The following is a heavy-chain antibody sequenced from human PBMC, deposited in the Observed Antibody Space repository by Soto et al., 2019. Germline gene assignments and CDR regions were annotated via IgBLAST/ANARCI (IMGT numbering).Heavy chain of an antibody. J-gene: IGHJ3*02. V-gene: IGHV3-49*03. CDR2: IRSKAYGGTT. CDR1: GFTFGDYA. D-gene: IGHD3-22*01. CDR3: TRDGDRDFDAFDI. Sequence: GGSLRLSCTASGFTFGDYAMSWFRQAPGKGLEWVGFIRSKAYGGTTEYAASVKGRFTISRDDSKSIAYLQMNSLKTDDTAVYYCTRDGDRDFDAFDIWGQGTMVTVSS.